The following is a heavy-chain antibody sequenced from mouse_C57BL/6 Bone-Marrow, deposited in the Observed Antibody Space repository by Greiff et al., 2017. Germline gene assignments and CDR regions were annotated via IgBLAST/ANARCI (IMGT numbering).Heavy chain of an antibody. Sequence: QVHVKQPGAELVKPGASVKMSCKASGYTFTSYWITWVKQRPGQGLEWIGDIYPGSGSTNYNEKFKSKATLTVDTSSSTAYMQLSSLTSEDSAVFYCASRYYGSSHYFDYWGQGTTRTVSS. CDR2: IYPGSGST. V-gene: IGHV1-55*01. CDR1: GYTFTSYW. CDR3: ASRYYGSSHYFDY. D-gene: IGHD1-1*01. J-gene: IGHJ2*01.